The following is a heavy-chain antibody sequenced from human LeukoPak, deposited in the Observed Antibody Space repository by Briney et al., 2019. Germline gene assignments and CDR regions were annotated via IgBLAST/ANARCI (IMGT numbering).Heavy chain of an antibody. J-gene: IGHJ5*02. CDR3: PRDPYYDFWSGYSSWFDP. CDR2: ISAYNGNT. V-gene: IGHV1-18*01. Sequence: ASVKVSCKASGYTFTSYGISWVRQAPGQGLEWMGWISAYNGNTNYAQKLQGRVTMTTDTSTSIAYMELRSLRSDDTAVYYCPRDPYYDFWSGYSSWFDPWGQGTLVTVPS. D-gene: IGHD3-3*01. CDR1: GYTFTSYG.